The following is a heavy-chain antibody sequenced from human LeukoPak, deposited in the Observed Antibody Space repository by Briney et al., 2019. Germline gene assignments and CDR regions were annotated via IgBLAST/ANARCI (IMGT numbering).Heavy chain of an antibody. Sequence: ASVKVSCKASGYTFTSYGISWVRQAPGQGLEWMGWISAYNGNTNYAQKLQGRVTMTTDTSTSTAYMELRSLRSDDTAVYYCARGYYDILTGSDYYYYMDVWGKGTTVTISS. CDR3: ARGYYDILTGSDYYYYMDV. J-gene: IGHJ6*03. V-gene: IGHV1-18*01. CDR2: ISAYNGNT. D-gene: IGHD3-9*01. CDR1: GYTFTSYG.